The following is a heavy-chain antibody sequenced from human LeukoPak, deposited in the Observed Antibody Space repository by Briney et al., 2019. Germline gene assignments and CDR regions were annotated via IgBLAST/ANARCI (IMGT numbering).Heavy chain of an antibody. D-gene: IGHD3-22*01. Sequence: PGRSLRLSCAASGFTFSSYSMNWVRQAPGKGLEWVSSISSGSSYIYYADSVKGRFTISRDNAKNSLYLQMNSLRAEDTAVYYCARGDHYYDSSGYYPTLDAFDIWGQGTMVTVSS. V-gene: IGHV3-21*01. J-gene: IGHJ3*02. CDR2: ISSGSSYI. CDR3: ARGDHYYDSSGYYPTLDAFDI. CDR1: GFTFSSYS.